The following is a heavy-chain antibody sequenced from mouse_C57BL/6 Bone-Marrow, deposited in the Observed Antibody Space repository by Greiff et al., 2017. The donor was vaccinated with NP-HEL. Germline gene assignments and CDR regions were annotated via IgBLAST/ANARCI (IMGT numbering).Heavy chain of an antibody. Sequence: DVKFVESGGGLVQPGGSLKLSCAASGFTFSDYYMYWVRQTPEKRLEWVAYISNGGGSTYYPDTVKGRFTISRDNAKNTLYLQMSRLKSEDTAMYYCARHGYAMDYWGQGTSVTVSS. J-gene: IGHJ4*01. V-gene: IGHV5-12*01. CDR3: ARHGYAMDY. CDR2: ISNGGGST. CDR1: GFTFSDYY.